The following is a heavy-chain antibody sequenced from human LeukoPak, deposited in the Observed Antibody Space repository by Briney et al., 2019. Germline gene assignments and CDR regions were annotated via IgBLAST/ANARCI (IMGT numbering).Heavy chain of an antibody. CDR2: IYYSGST. J-gene: IGHJ5*02. Sequence: PSETLSLTCTVSGGSISSYYWSWIRQPPGKGLEWIGYIYYSGSTNYNPSLKSRVTISVDTSKNQFSLKLSSVTAADTAVYYCAREVPLNWFDPWGQGTLVTVSS. V-gene: IGHV4-59*01. CDR1: GGSISSYY. CDR3: AREVPLNWFDP.